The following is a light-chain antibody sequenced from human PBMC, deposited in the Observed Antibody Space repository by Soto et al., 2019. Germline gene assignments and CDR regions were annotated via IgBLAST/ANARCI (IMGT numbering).Light chain of an antibody. Sequence: QSALTQPASVSGSPGQSITISCTGAVSEVAGYTYVSWYQQHPGKGPKVIIYDVSNRPSGVSNRFSGSKSGTTASLTISRLQAEDEADYYCSSFTSSLGLFGGGTKVPV. J-gene: IGLJ2*01. V-gene: IGLV2-14*03. CDR3: SSFTSSLGL. CDR1: VSEVAGYTY. CDR2: DVS.